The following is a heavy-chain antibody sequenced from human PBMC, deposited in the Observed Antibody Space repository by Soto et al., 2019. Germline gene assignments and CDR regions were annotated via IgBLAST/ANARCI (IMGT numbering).Heavy chain of an antibody. CDR3: ARFRFLDTAMGRFDP. V-gene: IGHV4-31*02. CDR2: IYYSGST. Sequence: SETLSLTCTVSGGSISSGGYYWSWIRHHPGKGLEWIGYIYYSGSTYYNPSLKSRLTISVDTSKNQFSLKLSSVTAADTAVYYCARFRFLDTAMGRFDPRAQGTLVTVSA. CDR1: GGSISSGGYY. J-gene: IGHJ5*02. D-gene: IGHD5-18*01.